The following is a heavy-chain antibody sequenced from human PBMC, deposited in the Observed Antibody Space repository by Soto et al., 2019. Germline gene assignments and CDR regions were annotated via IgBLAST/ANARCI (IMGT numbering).Heavy chain of an antibody. D-gene: IGHD6-13*01. CDR2: ISTDGSST. Sequence: EVRVVESGGGLVQPGGSLRLSCTASGFTFSTYPMHWVRQAPGKGLEYVSAISTDGSSTYYANSVKGRFTISRDNSXXTLYLQMGSLRADDMAMYYCARGIGSSRSWDYFDYWGQGTLVTVSS. V-gene: IGHV3-64*01. J-gene: IGHJ4*02. CDR3: ARGIGSSRSWDYFDY. CDR1: GFTFSTYP.